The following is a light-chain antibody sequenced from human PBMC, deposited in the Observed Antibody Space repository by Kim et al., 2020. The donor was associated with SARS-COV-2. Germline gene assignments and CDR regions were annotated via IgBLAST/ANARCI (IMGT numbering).Light chain of an antibody. CDR1: SSNIGSNT. CDR3: AAWDDSLNGWV. CDR2: ANN. Sequence: QSVLTQPPSASETPGQRITISCSGSSSNIGSNTVNWYQQLPGTAPKLLIYANNHRPSGVPDRISGSKSGTSASLAISGLQSEDEADYFCAAWDDSLNGWVCGGGTRLTVL. J-gene: IGLJ3*02. V-gene: IGLV1-44*01.